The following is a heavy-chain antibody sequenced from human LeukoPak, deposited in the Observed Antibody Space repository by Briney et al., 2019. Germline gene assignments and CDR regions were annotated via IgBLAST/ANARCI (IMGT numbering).Heavy chain of an antibody. CDR3: VSPRGFSYGYFDY. CDR2: IYYSKNT. J-gene: IGHJ4*02. V-gene: IGHV4-39*01. CDR1: GGSISSSSTY. Sequence: SETLSLTCTVSGGSISSSSTYWGWIRQPPGKGLEWIGSIYYSKNTYYNPSLKSRVTISADTSKNQFSLTLGSVSATDTAVYYCVSPRGFSYGYFDYWGQETLVTVSS. D-gene: IGHD5-18*01.